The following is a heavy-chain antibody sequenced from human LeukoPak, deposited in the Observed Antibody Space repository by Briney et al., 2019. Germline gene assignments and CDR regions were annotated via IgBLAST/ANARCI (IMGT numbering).Heavy chain of an antibody. CDR3: ARETLAAAEGY. V-gene: IGHV4-59*12. J-gene: IGHJ4*02. CDR1: GGSISSYY. Sequence: SETLSLTCTVSGGSISSYYWSWIRQPPGKGLEWIGYIYYSGSTYYNPSLKSRVTISVDTSKNQFSLKLSSVTAADTAVYYCARETLAAAEGYWGQGTLVTVSS. D-gene: IGHD6-13*01. CDR2: IYYSGST.